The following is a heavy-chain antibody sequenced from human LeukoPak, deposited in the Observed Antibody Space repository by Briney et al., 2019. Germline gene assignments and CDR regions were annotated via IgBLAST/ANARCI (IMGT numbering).Heavy chain of an antibody. Sequence: GGPLRLSCEASGFTFSTYAMHWVRQAPGKGLEWVAFIRLDGSDKYYADSVKGRFTISRDNSKNTLYLQMNSLRAEDTAVYYCAKGGVAPDYWGQGTLVTVSS. V-gene: IGHV3-30*02. CDR3: AKGGVAPDY. CDR1: GFTFSTYA. J-gene: IGHJ4*02. D-gene: IGHD2-21*01. CDR2: IRLDGSDK.